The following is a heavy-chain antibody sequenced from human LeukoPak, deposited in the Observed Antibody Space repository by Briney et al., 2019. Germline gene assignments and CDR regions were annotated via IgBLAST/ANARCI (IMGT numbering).Heavy chain of an antibody. V-gene: IGHV4-38-2*01. CDR1: GYSISSGYY. Sequence: SETLSLTCAVSGYSISSGYYWGWIRQPPGKGLEWIGSIHHSGSTYYNPSLKSRVTISVDTSKNQFSLRLSSVTAADTAVYYCAKSEQQLGPRRWFDPWGQGTLVTVSS. CDR2: IHHSGST. D-gene: IGHD6-13*01. J-gene: IGHJ5*02. CDR3: AKSEQQLGPRRWFDP.